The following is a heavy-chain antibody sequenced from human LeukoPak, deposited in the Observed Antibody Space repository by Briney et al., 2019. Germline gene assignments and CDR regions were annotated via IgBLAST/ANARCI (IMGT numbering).Heavy chain of an antibody. Sequence: SQTLSLTCAISGDSVSSNSTTWDWIRQSPSRGLEWLGRTYYRSKWYNDYAVSVKSRITINPDTSKNQFSLHLNSVTPEDTAVYYCARVGRSGTDYEYWGQGTLVTVSS. CDR1: GDSVSSNSTT. V-gene: IGHV6-1*01. J-gene: IGHJ4*02. D-gene: IGHD1-26*01. CDR2: TYYRSKWYN. CDR3: ARVGRSGTDYEY.